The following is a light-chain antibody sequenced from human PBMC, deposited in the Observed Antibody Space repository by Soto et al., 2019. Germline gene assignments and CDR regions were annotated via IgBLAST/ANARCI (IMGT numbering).Light chain of an antibody. Sequence: EIVLTQSPGTLSLSPGERATLSCRASQSVSSTYLAWYQQKPGQAPRLLIYGASSRATGIPDRFIGSGSGTDFTLTISRLEPEDFAAYYCQQYGSRTYTFGQGTKLEIK. V-gene: IGKV3-20*01. J-gene: IGKJ2*01. CDR3: QQYGSRTYT. CDR2: GAS. CDR1: QSVSSTY.